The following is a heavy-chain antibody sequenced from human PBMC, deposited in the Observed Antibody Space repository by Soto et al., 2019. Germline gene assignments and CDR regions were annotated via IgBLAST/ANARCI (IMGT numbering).Heavy chain of an antibody. V-gene: IGHV3-74*01. CDR3: ARDRYYSNDY. Sequence: GGSLRLSCAASGFTFTKNWMHWVRQAPGKGLVWVSYITDDGRSTNYADSVKGRFTISRDNAKNTLYLQMNSLRAEDTAVYYCARDRYYSNDYWGQGTLVTVSS. J-gene: IGHJ4*02. D-gene: IGHD4-4*01. CDR1: GFTFTKNW. CDR2: ITDDGRST.